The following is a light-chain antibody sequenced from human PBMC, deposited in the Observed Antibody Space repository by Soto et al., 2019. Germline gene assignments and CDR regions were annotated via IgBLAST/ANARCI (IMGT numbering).Light chain of an antibody. CDR1: SSNIGTNA. Sequence: QSVLTQPPSASGTPGQRVTISCSGSSSNIGTNAVNWYQHLPGTAPKLLIYNNNQRPSGVLDRFSGSKSGTSASLAISGLQSEDEADYYCAAWDDSLHVVFGGGTKLTVL. CDR3: AAWDDSLHVV. V-gene: IGLV1-44*01. J-gene: IGLJ3*02. CDR2: NNN.